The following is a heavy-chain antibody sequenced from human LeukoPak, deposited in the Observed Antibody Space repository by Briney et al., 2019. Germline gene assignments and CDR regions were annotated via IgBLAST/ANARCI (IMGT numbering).Heavy chain of an antibody. V-gene: IGHV4-34*01. CDR1: GGSFSGYY. Sequence: SETLSLTCAVYGGSFSGYYWSWICQPPGKGLEWIGEINHSGSTNYNPSLKSRVTISVDTSKNQFSLKLSSVTAADTAVYYCARSGYSYGIDYWGQGTLVTVSS. J-gene: IGHJ4*02. CDR2: INHSGST. D-gene: IGHD5-18*01. CDR3: ARSGYSYGIDY.